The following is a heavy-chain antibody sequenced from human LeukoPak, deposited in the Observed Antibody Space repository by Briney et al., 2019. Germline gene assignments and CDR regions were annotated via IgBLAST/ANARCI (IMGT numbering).Heavy chain of an antibody. D-gene: IGHD3-3*01. CDR3: ARDAETTYYDFWTGYSWD. Sequence: ASVKVSCKASEYTFTGYYMHWVRQAPGQGLEWVGWISAYNGNTIYAQKLQGRVTMTTDTSTSTAYMELRSLRSDDTAVYYCARDAETTYYDFWTGYSWDWGQGTLVTVSS. CDR1: EYTFTGYY. V-gene: IGHV1-18*04. CDR2: ISAYNGNT. J-gene: IGHJ4*02.